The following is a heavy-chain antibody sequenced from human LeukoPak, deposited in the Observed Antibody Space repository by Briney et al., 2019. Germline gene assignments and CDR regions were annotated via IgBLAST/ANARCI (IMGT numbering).Heavy chain of an antibody. CDR2: ISWNSGSI. D-gene: IGHD1-26*01. CDR3: AKGGSGSFYYFDY. V-gene: IGHV3-9*01. J-gene: IGHJ4*02. CDR1: GFTFDDYA. Sequence: GGSLRLSCAAPGFTFDDYAMHWVRQAPGKGLEWVSGISWNSGSIVYADSVKGRFTISRDNAKNSLYLQMNSLRAEDTALYYCAKGGSGSFYYFDYWGQGTLVTVSS.